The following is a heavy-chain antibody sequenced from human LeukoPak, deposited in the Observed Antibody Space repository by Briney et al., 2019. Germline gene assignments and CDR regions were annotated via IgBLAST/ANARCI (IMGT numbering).Heavy chain of an antibody. CDR3: ARDYYDSSGYYYYLFGI. CDR2: IYTSGST. D-gene: IGHD3-22*01. CDR1: GGSIRSGSYY. J-gene: IGHJ3*02. Sequence: SQTLSLTCTVSGGSIRSGSYYWSWIRQPAGKGLEWIGRIYTSGSTNYNPSLQSRVTISVDTSKNQFSLKLSSVTAADTAVYYCARDYYDSSGYYYYLFGIWGQGTMVTVSS. V-gene: IGHV4-61*02.